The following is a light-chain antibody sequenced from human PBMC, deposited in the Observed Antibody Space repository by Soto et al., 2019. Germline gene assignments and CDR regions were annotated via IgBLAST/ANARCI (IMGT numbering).Light chain of an antibody. J-gene: IGLJ1*01. CDR2: DNT. Sequence: QSVLTQPPSVSAAPGQKVTISCSGSSSNIGNHFVSWYQQFPGTAPKLLIYDNTERPSGIPDRFSGSQSGTSATLGITGLQTGDEADYYCGTWDTSLSAYVFGTGT. CDR3: GTWDTSLSAYV. V-gene: IGLV1-51*01. CDR1: SSNIGNHF.